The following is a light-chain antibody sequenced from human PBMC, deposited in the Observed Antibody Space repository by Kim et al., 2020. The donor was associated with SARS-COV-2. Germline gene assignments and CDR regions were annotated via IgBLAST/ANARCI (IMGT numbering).Light chain of an antibody. CDR3: QQYYSTPWT. CDR2: WAS. Sequence: DIVMTQSPDSLAVSLGERATINCKSSQSVLYISNNKNYLTWYQQKPGQPPKLLIYWASTRKSGVPDRFSGSGSGTDFTLTISSLQAEDVAVYYCQQYYSTPWTFGQGTKVDIK. CDR1: QSVLYISNNKNY. J-gene: IGKJ1*01. V-gene: IGKV4-1*01.